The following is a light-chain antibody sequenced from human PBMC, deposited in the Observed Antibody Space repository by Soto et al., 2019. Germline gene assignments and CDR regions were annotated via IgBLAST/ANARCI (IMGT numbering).Light chain of an antibody. CDR3: QQRTNWHPKYT. J-gene: IGKJ2*01. CDR2: DAS. Sequence: EIVLTQSPATLSLSPGERATLSCRASQSVSSYLAWYQQNLGQAPRLLIYDASNRATGIPARFSGSGAGTDFTLTISSLEPEDFAVYYSQQRTNWHPKYTFGQGTKLEIK. CDR1: QSVSSY. V-gene: IGKV3-11*01.